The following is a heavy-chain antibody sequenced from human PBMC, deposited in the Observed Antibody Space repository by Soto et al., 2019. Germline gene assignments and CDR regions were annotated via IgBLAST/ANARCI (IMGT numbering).Heavy chain of an antibody. CDR2: IYPGDSDT. CDR1: GYSFTSYW. J-gene: IGHJ4*02. V-gene: IGHV5-51*01. CDR3: ARLGGPMTVVPRKYYFDY. D-gene: IGHD3-16*01. Sequence: GESLKISCKGSGYSFTSYWIGWVRQMPGKGLEWVGIIYPGDSDTRYSPSFQGQVPISADKSISTAYLQRSSLQASDTGMYYCARLGGPMTVVPRKYYFDYWGEGTPVTVSS.